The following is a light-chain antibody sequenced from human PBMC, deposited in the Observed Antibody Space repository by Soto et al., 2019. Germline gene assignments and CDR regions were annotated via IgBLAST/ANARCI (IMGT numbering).Light chain of an antibody. Sequence: EIVMTQSPATLSVSPGERATLSCRASQSVSSNLAWYQQKPGQPPRLLIYGASTRATGIPARCSGSGSGTGFSLTISSLQSEYFAVYCCQHYNNWPPYTFGQGTKLEIK. V-gene: IGKV3-15*01. CDR2: GAS. J-gene: IGKJ2*01. CDR1: QSVSSN. CDR3: QHYNNWPPYT.